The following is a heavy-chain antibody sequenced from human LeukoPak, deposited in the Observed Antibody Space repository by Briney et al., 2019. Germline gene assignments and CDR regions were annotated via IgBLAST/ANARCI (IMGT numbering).Heavy chain of an antibody. V-gene: IGHV1-2*02. CDR3: ARDPAGTVVVPAAMHPGDAFDY. CDR2: INPNSGGT. J-gene: IGHJ4*02. CDR1: GYTFTGYY. Sequence: ASVKVSCKASGYTFTGYYMHWVRQAPGQGLEWMGWINPNSGGTNYAQKFQGRVTMTRDTSISTAYMELSRLRSDDTAVYYCARDPAGTVVVPAAMHPGDAFDYWGQGTLVTVSS. D-gene: IGHD2-2*01.